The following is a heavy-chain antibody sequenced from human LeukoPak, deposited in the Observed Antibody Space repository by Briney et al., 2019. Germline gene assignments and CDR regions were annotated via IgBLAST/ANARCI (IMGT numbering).Heavy chain of an antibody. J-gene: IGHJ4*02. CDR2: IKQDGSEK. Sequence: GGSLRLSCAASGFTFSSYWMSWVRQAPGKGLEWVANIKQDGSEKYYVDSVKGRFTISRDNAKNSLYLQMNSLRAEDTAVYYCARDKGYYDSSGPDYCGQGTLVTVSS. V-gene: IGHV3-7*01. D-gene: IGHD3-22*01. CDR3: ARDKGYYDSSGPDY. CDR1: GFTFSSYW.